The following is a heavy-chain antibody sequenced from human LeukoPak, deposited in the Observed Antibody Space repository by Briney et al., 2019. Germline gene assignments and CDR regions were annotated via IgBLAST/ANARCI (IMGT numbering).Heavy chain of an antibody. J-gene: IGHJ6*02. CDR3: ARVPPSYYYGSGSSRYYYGMDV. V-gene: IGHV4-34*01. CDR1: GGSFSGYY. Sequence: SETLSLTCAVYGGSFSGYYWSWIRQPPEKGLEWIGEINHSGSTNYNPSLKSRVTISVDTSKNQFSLKLSSVTAADTAVYYCARVPPSYYYGSGSSRYYYGMDVWGQGTTVTVSS. D-gene: IGHD3-10*01. CDR2: INHSGST.